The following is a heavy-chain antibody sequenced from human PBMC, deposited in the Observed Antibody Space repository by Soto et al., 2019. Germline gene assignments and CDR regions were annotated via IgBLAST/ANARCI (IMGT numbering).Heavy chain of an antibody. J-gene: IGHJ6*02. Sequence: QVQLVESGGGLVKPGGSLRLSCAASGFAFSDFYMSWTHQAPGKGLEWISYISGGGTTVFYADSVKGRFTISRDNAQKSLYLQMDSLTSEDTAIYYCARDREPSVYHGMAVWGQGTTVTVSS. V-gene: IGHV3-11*01. CDR3: ARDREPSVYHGMAV. CDR2: ISGGGTTV. CDR1: GFAFSDFY.